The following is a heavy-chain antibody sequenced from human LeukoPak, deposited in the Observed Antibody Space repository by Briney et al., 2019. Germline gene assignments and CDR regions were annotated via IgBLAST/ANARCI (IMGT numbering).Heavy chain of an antibody. J-gene: IGHJ4*02. V-gene: IGHV1-2*02. CDR1: GYTFTGYY. D-gene: IGHD5-18*01. CDR3: ARVWDTAMGGDY. CDR2: INPNSGGT. Sequence: ASVKVSCKASGYTFTGYYMHWVRQAPGQGLEWMGWINPNSGGTNYAQKFQGRVTMTRDTSISTAYMELSRLRSDDTAVYYCARVWDTAMGGDYWGQGTLVTVSS.